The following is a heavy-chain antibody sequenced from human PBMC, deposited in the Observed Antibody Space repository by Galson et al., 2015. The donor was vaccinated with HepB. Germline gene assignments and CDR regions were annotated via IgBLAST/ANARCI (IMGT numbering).Heavy chain of an antibody. CDR1: GYTFTSYG. V-gene: IGHV1-18*01. Sequence: SGYTFTSYGISWVRQAPGQGLEWMGWISAYNGNTNYAQKLQGRVTMTTDTSTSTAYMELRSLRSDDTAVYYCARFVKRYSGSYHDYWGQGTLVTVSS. J-gene: IGHJ4*02. D-gene: IGHD1-26*01. CDR3: ARFVKRYSGSYHDY. CDR2: ISAYNGNT.